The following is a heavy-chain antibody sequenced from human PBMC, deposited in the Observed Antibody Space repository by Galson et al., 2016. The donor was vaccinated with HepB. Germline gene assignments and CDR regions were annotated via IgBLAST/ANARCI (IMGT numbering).Heavy chain of an antibody. V-gene: IGHV4-39*01. J-gene: IGHJ3*02. CDR3: ARRANYDSSGYYFAFDI. Sequence: ETLSLTCTVSGGSLSNSNYYWGWIRQPPGKRLEWIGTIYYSGSTYYNPSLKSRVTIYADTSKNQFTLNLSPVTAADTAVYYCARRANYDSSGYYFAFDIWGQGTMVTVSS. D-gene: IGHD3-22*01. CDR2: IYYSGST. CDR1: GGSLSNSNYY.